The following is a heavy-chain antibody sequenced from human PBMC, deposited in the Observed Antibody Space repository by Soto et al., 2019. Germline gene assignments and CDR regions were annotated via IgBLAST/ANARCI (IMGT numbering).Heavy chain of an antibody. Sequence: ASVKVSCKASGYTFTSYYMHWVRQAPGQGLEWMGIINPSGGSTSYAQKFQGRVTMTRDTSTSTVYMELSSLRSEDTAVYYCARGGGCSCYDYGWFDPWGQGTLVTVSS. D-gene: IGHD5-12*01. CDR1: GYTFTSYY. CDR3: ARGGGCSCYDYGWFDP. J-gene: IGHJ5*02. V-gene: IGHV1-46*01. CDR2: INPSGGST.